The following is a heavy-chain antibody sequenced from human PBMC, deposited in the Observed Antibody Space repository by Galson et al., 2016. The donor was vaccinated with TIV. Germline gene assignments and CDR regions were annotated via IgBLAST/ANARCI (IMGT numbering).Heavy chain of an antibody. Sequence: SLRLSCAGSGFTFSDYGMHWVRQAPGEGLEWVAVISYDGSQTYSADSVKGRFTISRASSDSPEYLQMNSLRSADTAVYYCAKDQGPDWLFAHWGQGTLVTVSS. V-gene: IGHV3-30*18. CDR3: AKDQGPDWLFAH. D-gene: IGHD3-9*01. J-gene: IGHJ5*02. CDR2: ISYDGSQT. CDR1: GFTFSDYG.